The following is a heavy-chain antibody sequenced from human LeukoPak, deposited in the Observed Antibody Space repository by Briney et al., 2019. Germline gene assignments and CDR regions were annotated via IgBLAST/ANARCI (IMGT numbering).Heavy chain of an antibody. CDR3: ARHGGTVAINDAFDI. J-gene: IGHJ3*02. Sequence: SETLSLTCTVSNGSIISFYWSWIRQTPGKPLEWIGYIYYSGRTSYNPSLKSRVTISVDTSNNQFSLRLDSVTAADTAVYFCARHGGTVAINDAFDIWGQGTMVTVSS. D-gene: IGHD1/OR15-1a*01. V-gene: IGHV4-59*08. CDR2: IYYSGRT. CDR1: NGSIISFY.